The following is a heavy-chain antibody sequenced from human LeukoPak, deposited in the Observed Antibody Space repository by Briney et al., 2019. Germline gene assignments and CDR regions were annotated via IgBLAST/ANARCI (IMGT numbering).Heavy chain of an antibody. CDR3: VRDYPLDCSSRRCPSPFDY. V-gene: IGHV3-11*01. CDR2: ITNTGSSI. J-gene: IGHJ4*02. Sequence: PGGFLRLSCTASGFTFSDYYMSWIRQAPGKGLEWVSYITNTGSSIYYADSVRGRFTVSRDNAENSLSLQMESLRVEDTAVYHCVRDYPLDCSSRRCPSPFDYWGQGALVTVSS. CDR1: GFTFSDYY. D-gene: IGHD2-15*01.